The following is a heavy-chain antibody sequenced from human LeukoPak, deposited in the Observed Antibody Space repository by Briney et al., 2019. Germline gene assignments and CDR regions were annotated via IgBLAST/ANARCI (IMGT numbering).Heavy chain of an antibody. Sequence: PSQTLSLTCTVSGGSISSGRNYWSWIRQPAGKGLEWIGRIWTSGSANYNPSLRSRVTISLDTSKNLFSLNLSSVTAADTAVYYCARDRLWEGWYRGQPFDYWGQGTLVTVSS. CDR3: ARDRLWEGWYRGQPFDY. V-gene: IGHV4-61*02. D-gene: IGHD6-19*01. CDR2: IWTSGSA. J-gene: IGHJ4*02. CDR1: GGSISSGRNY.